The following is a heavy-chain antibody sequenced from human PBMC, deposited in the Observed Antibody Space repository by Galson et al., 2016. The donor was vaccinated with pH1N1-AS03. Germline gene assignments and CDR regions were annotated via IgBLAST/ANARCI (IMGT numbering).Heavy chain of an antibody. V-gene: IGHV4-4*02. J-gene: IGHJ4*02. CDR3: ARGFDFSAYYFPK. Sequence: ETLSLTCAVSGGPIDSRNWWSWVRQPPGKGLEWVGEIWPSGITNYNPSLKSRVTISLNKSNNQFSLMPISVTAAAPAAYYCARGFDFSAYYFPKWGQGALVTVSS. D-gene: IGHD3-22*01. CDR1: GGPIDSRNW. CDR2: IWPSGIT.